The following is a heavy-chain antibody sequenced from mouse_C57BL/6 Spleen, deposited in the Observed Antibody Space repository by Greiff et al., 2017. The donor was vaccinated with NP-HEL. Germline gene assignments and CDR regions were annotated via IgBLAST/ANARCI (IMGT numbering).Heavy chain of an antibody. J-gene: IGHJ3*01. V-gene: IGHV14-1*01. CDR2: IDPEDGDT. CDR3: TRLETAQEFAY. CDR1: GFNIKDYY. D-gene: IGHD3-2*02. Sequence: EVQLQQSGAELVRPGASVKLSCTASGFNIKDYYMHWVKQRPEQGLEWIGRIDPEDGDTEYAPKFQGKATMTADTSSNTAYLQLSSLTSEDTAVYYCTRLETAQEFAYWGQGTLVTVSA.